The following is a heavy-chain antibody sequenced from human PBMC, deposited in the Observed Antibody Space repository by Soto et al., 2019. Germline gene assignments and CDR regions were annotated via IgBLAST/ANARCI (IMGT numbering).Heavy chain of an antibody. J-gene: IGHJ3*02. CDR3: ARDYGGNSIPVAFDI. V-gene: IGHV1-69*08. D-gene: IGHD4-17*01. Sequence: QVQLVQSGAEVKKPGSSVKVSCKASGGTFSSYTISWVRQAPGQGLEWMGRIIPILGIANYAQKFQDRVTITADKSTSTAYMELSSLRSEDTAVYYCARDYGGNSIPVAFDIWGQGTMVTVSS. CDR2: IIPILGIA. CDR1: GGTFSSYT.